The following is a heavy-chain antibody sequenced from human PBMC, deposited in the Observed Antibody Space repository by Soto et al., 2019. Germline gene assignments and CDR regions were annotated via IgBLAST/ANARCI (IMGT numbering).Heavy chain of an antibody. CDR3: ATRTYSGVWHGHAVVDV. Sequence: EVQVLESGGGLVQPGGSLRLSCAASGFTFSSYAMSWVRQAPGKGLEWVSAISDSGGRTFYADSVRGRFTISRDNSKITLFLQMSSLRAEDTAVYYYATRTYSGVWHGHAVVDVWGQGTTVTVSS. CDR1: GFTFSSYA. V-gene: IGHV3-23*01. J-gene: IGHJ6*02. D-gene: IGHD1-26*01. CDR2: ISDSGGRT.